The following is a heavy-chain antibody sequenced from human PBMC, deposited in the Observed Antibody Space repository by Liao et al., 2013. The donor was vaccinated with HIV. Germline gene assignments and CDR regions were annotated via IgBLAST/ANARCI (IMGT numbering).Heavy chain of an antibody. Sequence: QVQLQESGPGLVKPSETLSLTCTVSGGSISSYYWSWIRQPPGKGLEWIGKINHSGSTNYNPSLKTRVTISVDTSKNQFSLKLSSVTAADTAVYYCAREWQWLAFDYWGQGTLVTVSS. CDR3: AREWQWLAFDY. J-gene: IGHJ4*02. D-gene: IGHD6-19*01. CDR2: INHSGST. V-gene: IGHV4-59*01. CDR1: GGSISSYY.